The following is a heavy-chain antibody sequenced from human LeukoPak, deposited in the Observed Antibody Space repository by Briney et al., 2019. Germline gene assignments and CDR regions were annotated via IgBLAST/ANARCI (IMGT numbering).Heavy chain of an antibody. V-gene: IGHV3-7*01. D-gene: IGHD4-11*01. CDR3: TRVEETATTAAIIRKYSYYYYYMDV. J-gene: IGHJ6*03. CDR1: GFTFSSYW. CDR2: IKQDGSEK. Sequence: GGSLRLSCAASGFTFSSYWMSWVRQAPGKGLEWVANIKQDGSEKHYVDSVKGRFTISRDNAKNSLYLQMSSLRAEDTAVYYCTRVEETATTAAIIRKYSYYYYYMDVWGKGNTVTVSS.